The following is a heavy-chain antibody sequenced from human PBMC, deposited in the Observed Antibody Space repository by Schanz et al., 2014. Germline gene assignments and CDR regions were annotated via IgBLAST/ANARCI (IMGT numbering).Heavy chain of an antibody. J-gene: IGHJ6*02. V-gene: IGHV3-20*04. CDR3: VRNSGYGGFGWSQYHYYGMDV. CDR2: INWNGGST. D-gene: IGHD3-16*01. CDR1: GFTFDDYG. Sequence: EVQLVESGGGVVRPGGSLRLSCVLSGFTFDDYGMSWVRQAPGKGLEWVSGINWNGGSTGYADSVKGRFTISRDIAKNSLYLQLTSLRAEDTAVYYCVRNSGYGGFGWSQYHYYGMDVWGQGTAVTVSS.